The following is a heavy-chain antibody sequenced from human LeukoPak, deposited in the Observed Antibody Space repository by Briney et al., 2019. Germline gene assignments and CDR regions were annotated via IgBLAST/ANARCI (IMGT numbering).Heavy chain of an antibody. CDR1: GFTFSSYG. D-gene: IGHD3-9*01. CDR2: IWYDGSNK. CDR3: ARGDYYYILTGYSPDDPFDI. J-gene: IGHJ3*02. V-gene: IGHV3-33*01. Sequence: PGGSLRLSCAASGFTFSSYGMHWVRQAPGKGLEWVAVIWYDGSNKYYADSVKGRFTISRDNSKTTLYLQMNSLRAEDTAVYYCARGDYYYILTGYSPDDPFDIWGQGTMVTVSS.